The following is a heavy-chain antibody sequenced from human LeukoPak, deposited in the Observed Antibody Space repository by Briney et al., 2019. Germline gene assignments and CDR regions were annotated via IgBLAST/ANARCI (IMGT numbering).Heavy chain of an antibody. Sequence: PGGSLRLSCAASGFTFSSYAMSWVRQAPGKGLEWVSAISGSDVNTYYADSVKGRFTISRDNSKNTLYLQMNSLRAEDTAVYYCAKDRVSGDYCDSSALWDYWGQGPLVTVSS. V-gene: IGHV3-23*01. CDR3: AKDRVSGDYCDSSALWDY. CDR2: ISGSDVNT. J-gene: IGHJ4*02. D-gene: IGHD3-22*01. CDR1: GFTFSSYA.